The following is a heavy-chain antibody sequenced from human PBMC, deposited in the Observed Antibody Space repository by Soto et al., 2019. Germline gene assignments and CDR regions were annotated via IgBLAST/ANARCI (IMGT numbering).Heavy chain of an antibody. J-gene: IGHJ6*03. Sequence: SETLSLTCTVSGGSVSSSSYYWGWIRQPPGKGLEWIGSIYYSGSTYYNPSLKSRVTISVDTSKNQFSLKLSSVTAADTAVYYCARHYSSSWSYYYYMDVWGKGTTVTVSS. CDR3: ARHYSSSWSYYYYMDV. V-gene: IGHV4-39*01. CDR1: GGSVSSSSYY. CDR2: IYYSGST. D-gene: IGHD6-13*01.